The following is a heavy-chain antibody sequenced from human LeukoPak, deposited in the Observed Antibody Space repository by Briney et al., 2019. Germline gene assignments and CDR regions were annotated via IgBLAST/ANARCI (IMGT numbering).Heavy chain of an antibody. J-gene: IGHJ4*02. CDR2: IFYSGNT. CDR1: GGSVSSDDYY. D-gene: IGHD6-13*01. CDR3: ARVWDSSSSTVSYYFDY. V-gene: IGHV4-31*03. Sequence: SETLSLTCTVSGGSVSSDDYYWSWIRHHPGKGLEWIGYIFYSGNTHYNPSLKSRVTISVDTSKNQFSLKLSSVTAADTAVYYCARVWDSSSSTVSYYFDYWGQGTLVTVSS.